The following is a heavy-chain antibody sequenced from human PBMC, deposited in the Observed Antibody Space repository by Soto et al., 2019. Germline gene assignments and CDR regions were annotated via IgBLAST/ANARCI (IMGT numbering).Heavy chain of an antibody. J-gene: IGHJ4*02. Sequence: QVQLQESGPGLVKPSQTLSLTCTVSGGSISSGNYYWSWIRQHPGNGLEWVGSIYYSGTTYYNPSLKGRVTMSLGTSKPQFALKLSSVAAAGTAVYYCARGVYGDLRVGDFWGQGTLVTVSS. D-gene: IGHD4-17*01. V-gene: IGHV4-31*03. CDR3: ARGVYGDLRVGDF. CDR1: GGSISSGNYY. CDR2: IYYSGTT.